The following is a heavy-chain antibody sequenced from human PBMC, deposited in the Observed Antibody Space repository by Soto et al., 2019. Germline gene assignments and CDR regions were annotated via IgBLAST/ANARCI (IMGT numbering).Heavy chain of an antibody. Sequence: SETLSLTCTVSGGSISSYYWSWIRQPPGKGLEWIGYIYYSGSTNYNPSLKSRVTISVDTSKNQFSLKLSSVTAADTAVYYCARDQGYYYYDSWGRGTLVTVSS. CDR1: GGSISSYY. CDR2: IYYSGST. J-gene: IGHJ4*02. CDR3: ARDQGYYYYDS. D-gene: IGHD3-22*01. V-gene: IGHV4-59*01.